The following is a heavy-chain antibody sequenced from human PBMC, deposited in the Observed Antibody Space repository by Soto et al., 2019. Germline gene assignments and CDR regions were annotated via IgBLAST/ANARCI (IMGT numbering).Heavy chain of an antibody. CDR1: GFSFGNHD. J-gene: IGHJ3*01. Sequence: EVQLVESGGDLVQPGGSLRLSWPASGFSFGNHDLHWVRQPKGKGLEWVSGITTGANAYFADSVKARFIISRENAKNSFYLQTSSLRAEDTAMYYCVRVNADAYDVWGQGTMVTVSS. CDR2: ITTGANA. V-gene: IGHV3-13*01. CDR3: VRVNADAYDV.